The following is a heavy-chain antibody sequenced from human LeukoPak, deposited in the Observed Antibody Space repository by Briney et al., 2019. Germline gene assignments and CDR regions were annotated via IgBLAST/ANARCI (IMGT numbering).Heavy chain of an antibody. V-gene: IGHV6-1*01. Sequence: SQTLSLTCGLSGDTFSSNSAAWHWVRQSPSRGLEWLGRTYYRSKWYYYYAVSVKSRITISPDTSRNQFSLQLNSVTADDTAVYYCARGFALDFWGQGTMVTVSS. CDR3: ARGFALDF. J-gene: IGHJ3*01. CDR2: TYYRSKWYY. CDR1: GDTFSSNSAA.